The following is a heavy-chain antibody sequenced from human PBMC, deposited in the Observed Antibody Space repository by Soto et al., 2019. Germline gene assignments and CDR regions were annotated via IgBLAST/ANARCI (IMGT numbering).Heavy chain of an antibody. Sequence: GTLRLSCAASVFTFSGYTMNWVRQAPGKGLEWVAVIGNSGDGTHYADSVKGRFTISRDNSKNTLYLQMESLRAEDTAVYYCVKDVWDYWGQGVLVTVSS. D-gene: IGHD2-21*01. CDR2: IGNSGDGT. V-gene: IGHV3-23*01. CDR3: VKDVWDY. CDR1: VFTFSGYT. J-gene: IGHJ4*02.